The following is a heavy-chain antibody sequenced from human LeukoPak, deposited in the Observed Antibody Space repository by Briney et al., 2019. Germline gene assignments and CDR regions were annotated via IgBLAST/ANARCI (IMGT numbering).Heavy chain of an antibody. CDR2: ISGSGGGT. V-gene: IGHV3-23*01. Sequence: GGSLRLSCAASGFTFSSSAMSWVRQAPGKGLEWVSAISGSGGGTDYADSVKGRFTIPRDNSKNTLYLQMNSLRPEDTAVYYCAKDSYYGSGSYFYFDYWGQGTLVTVSS. D-gene: IGHD3-10*01. J-gene: IGHJ4*02. CDR3: AKDSYYGSGSYFYFDY. CDR1: GFTFSSSA.